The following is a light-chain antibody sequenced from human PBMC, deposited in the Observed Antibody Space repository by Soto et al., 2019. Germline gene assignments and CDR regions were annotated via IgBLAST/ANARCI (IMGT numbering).Light chain of an antibody. J-gene: IGLJ2*01. CDR2: DVN. V-gene: IGLV2-11*01. Sequence: QSALTQPRSVSGSPGQSVILSCTGTSSDVGGYHYVSWYQHHPGKAPKIIIFDVNQRPSGVPDRFSGSKSGNTASLTISGLQTEDEADYYCCSYAGSYTLVFGGGTKVTVL. CDR1: SSDVGGYHY. CDR3: CSYAGSYTLV.